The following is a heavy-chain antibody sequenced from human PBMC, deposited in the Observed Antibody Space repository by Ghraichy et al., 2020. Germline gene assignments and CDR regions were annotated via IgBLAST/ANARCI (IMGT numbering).Heavy chain of an antibody. CDR3: ARGTNPETDGLFDY. D-gene: IGHD5-24*01. CDR2: IYYSGST. Sequence: SETLSLTCTVSGGSVSSGSYYWSWIRQPPGKGLEWIVYIYYSGSTNYNPSLKSRVTISVDTSKNQFSLKLSSVTAADTAVYYCARGTNPETDGLFDYWGQGTLVTVSS. J-gene: IGHJ4*02. V-gene: IGHV4-61*01. CDR1: GGSVSSGSYY.